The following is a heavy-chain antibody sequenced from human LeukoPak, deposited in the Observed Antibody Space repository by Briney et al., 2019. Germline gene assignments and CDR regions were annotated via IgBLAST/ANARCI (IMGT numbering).Heavy chain of an antibody. J-gene: IGHJ3*01. D-gene: IGHD3-16*01. Sequence: GGSLRLSCAASGFTFSSYEMNWVRQAPGKGLEWVSYISSSGSTIYYADSVKGRFTISRDNAKNTLYLQMNSLRAEDMAVYYCARDFLHLGGWGQGTMVTVSS. V-gene: IGHV3-48*03. CDR1: GFTFSSYE. CDR2: ISSSGSTI. CDR3: ARDFLHLGG.